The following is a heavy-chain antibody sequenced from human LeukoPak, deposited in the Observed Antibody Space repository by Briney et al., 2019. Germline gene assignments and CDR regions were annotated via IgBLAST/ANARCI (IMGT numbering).Heavy chain of an antibody. CDR3: AKDFYDTSGHLYAFDI. V-gene: IGHV3-30*02. D-gene: IGHD3-22*01. CDR2: IRYDGSNK. Sequence: GGSLRLSCAASGFTFSSYGMHWVRQAPGKGLEWMTFIRYDGSNKYYADSVKGRFTTSRDNSKNTLYLQMNSLRVEDTAMYYCAKDFYDTSGHLYAFDIWGQGTMVTVSS. J-gene: IGHJ3*02. CDR1: GFTFSSYG.